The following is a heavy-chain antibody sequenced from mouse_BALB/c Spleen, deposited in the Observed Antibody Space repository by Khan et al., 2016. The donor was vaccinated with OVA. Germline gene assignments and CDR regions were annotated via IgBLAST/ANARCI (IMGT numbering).Heavy chain of an antibody. V-gene: IGHV1-7*01. J-gene: IGHJ2*01. Sequence: QVQLKESGAELAKPGASVKMSCKASGYTFINYWILWVKQRPGQGLEWIGYINPSTGYNEYNQNFKDKATLTADKSSSTAYMQLSRLTSEDSAVYYCARRGLRWDFDYWGQGTTLTVSS. D-gene: IGHD1-1*01. CDR3: ARRGLRWDFDY. CDR1: GYTFINYW. CDR2: INPSTGYN.